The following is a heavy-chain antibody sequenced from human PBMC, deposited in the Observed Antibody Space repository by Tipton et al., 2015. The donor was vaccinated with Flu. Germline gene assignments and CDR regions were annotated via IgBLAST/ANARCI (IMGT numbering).Heavy chain of an antibody. CDR1: GGSISSTKSY. CDR2: IYSRGGT. Sequence: TLSLTCTVSGGSISSTKSYWGWIRQPPGKGLEWIGSIYSRGGTYYNPSLKSRVIISVDPSKNQLSLNLRSVTAADTAVCYWSRAGNYGGELHFQNWGQGTLITVSS. V-gene: IGHV4-39*07. D-gene: IGHD4-23*01. CDR3: SRAGNYGGELHFQN. J-gene: IGHJ1*01.